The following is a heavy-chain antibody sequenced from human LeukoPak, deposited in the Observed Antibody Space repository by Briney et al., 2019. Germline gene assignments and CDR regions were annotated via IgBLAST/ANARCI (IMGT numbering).Heavy chain of an antibody. V-gene: IGHV4-30-4*01. CDR3: ARDSVPEKYCGGGSCYPGGEAFDI. D-gene: IGHD2-15*01. CDR2: IYYSGST. CDR1: GGSISSGDYY. Sequence: SETLSLTCTVSGGSISSGDYYWSWIRQPPGKGLEWIGDIYYSGSTYYNPSLKSRVTISVDTSKNQFSLKLSSVTAADTAVYYCARDSVPEKYCGGGSCYPGGEAFDIWGQGTMVTVS. J-gene: IGHJ3*02.